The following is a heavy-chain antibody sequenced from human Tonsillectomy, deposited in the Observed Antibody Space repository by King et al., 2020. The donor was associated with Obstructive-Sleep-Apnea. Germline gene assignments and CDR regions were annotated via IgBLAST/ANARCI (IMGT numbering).Heavy chain of an antibody. V-gene: IGHV3-66*01. CDR2: IYSGGST. J-gene: IGHJ6*02. CDR3: ARDRGLTTLGEYYYGMDV. D-gene: IGHD3-10*01. Sequence: VQLVDSGGGLVQPGGSLRLSCAASGFTVSSSYMSWVRQAPGKGLEWVSVIYSGGSTYYADSVKGRFTISRDNSKNTLDLQMNSLRGEDTAVYYCARDRGLTTLGEYYYGMDVWGQGTTVTVSS. CDR1: GFTVSSSY.